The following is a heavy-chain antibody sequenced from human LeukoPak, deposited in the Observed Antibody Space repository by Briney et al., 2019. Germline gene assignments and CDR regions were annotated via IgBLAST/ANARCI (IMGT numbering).Heavy chain of an antibody. CDR3: ATRRFGELTY. V-gene: IGHV3-66*01. CDR1: GLTVTKNY. Sequence: GGSLRLSCVVSGLTVTKNYISWVRQAPGKGLEWVSLLYTGETTFYADSVKGRFIISRDNSRKTVYLQMNSLRNDDTPVYYCATRRFGELTYWGQGTLVTVSS. D-gene: IGHD3-10*01. CDR2: LYTGETT. J-gene: IGHJ4*02.